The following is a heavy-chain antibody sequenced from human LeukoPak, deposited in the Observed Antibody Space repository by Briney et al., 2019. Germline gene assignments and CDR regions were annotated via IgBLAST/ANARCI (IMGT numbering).Heavy chain of an antibody. CDR1: GVSISSYY. CDR2: IYYSGST. D-gene: IGHD3-10*01. V-gene: IGHV4-59*01. Sequence: PSETLSLTCTVSGVSISSYYLSWIRQPPGKGLEWVGYIYYSGSTNYNPPLKSRFTISEETSKTQFSLKLSSVTAADTAVYYRARGLWFGEPSPFDYWGQGTLVTVSS. J-gene: IGHJ4*02. CDR3: ARGLWFGEPSPFDY.